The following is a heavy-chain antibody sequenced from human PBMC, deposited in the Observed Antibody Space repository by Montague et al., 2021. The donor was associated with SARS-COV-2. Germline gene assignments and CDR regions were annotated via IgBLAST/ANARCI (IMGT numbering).Heavy chain of an antibody. J-gene: IGHJ4*02. V-gene: IGHV4-34*01. Sequence: SETLSLTCAVYGGSFSGYYWTWIRQAPGKGLEWIGEITHRGSTTYNPSLESRVTISVDTSKKQFSLKLRSVTAADTAVYYCARRISRLRGVDEWGQGTLVTVSS. D-gene: IGHD3-10*01. CDR1: GGSFSGYY. CDR2: ITHRGST. CDR3: ARRISRLRGVDE.